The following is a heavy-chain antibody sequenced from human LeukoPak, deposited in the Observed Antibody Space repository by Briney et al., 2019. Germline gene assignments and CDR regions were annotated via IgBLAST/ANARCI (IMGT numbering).Heavy chain of an antibody. CDR1: GGSISSYY. Sequence: PSETLSLTCTVSGGSISSYYWSWIRQPPGKGLEWIGYIYYSGSTNYNPSLKGRVTISVDTSKNQFSLKLSSVTAADTAVYYCARDSYSSGWYLFDYWGQGTLVTVSS. D-gene: IGHD6-19*01. J-gene: IGHJ4*02. CDR3: ARDSYSSGWYLFDY. V-gene: IGHV4-59*01. CDR2: IYYSGST.